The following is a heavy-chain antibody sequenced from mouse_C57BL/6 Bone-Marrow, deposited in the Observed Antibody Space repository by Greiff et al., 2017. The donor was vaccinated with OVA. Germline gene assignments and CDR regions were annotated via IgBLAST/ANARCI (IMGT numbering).Heavy chain of an antibody. D-gene: IGHD2-4*01. CDR2: ISSGGSYT. V-gene: IGHV5-6*01. Sequence: EVQLVESGGDLVKPGGSLKLSCAASGFTFSSYGMSWVRQTPDKRLEWVATISSGGSYTYYPDSVKGRFTFSRDNAKNTLYLQMSSLKSEDTAMYYCASPPSTMITTRGGYYAMDYWGQGTSVTVSS. CDR1: GFTFSSYG. CDR3: ASPPSTMITTRGGYYAMDY. J-gene: IGHJ4*01.